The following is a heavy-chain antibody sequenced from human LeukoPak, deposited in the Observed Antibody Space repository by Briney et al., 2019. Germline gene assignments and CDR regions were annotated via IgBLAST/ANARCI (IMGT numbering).Heavy chain of an antibody. Sequence: PGGSLRLSCAASGLIFSNYAMSWVRQAPGKGLEWVARIKTKSQGGTTDYAAPVKGRFAISRDDSENRVYLQMNSLKSEDTAVYYCAVGLGKTDTDYWGQGTLVTVSS. D-gene: IGHD1-14*01. V-gene: IGHV3-15*05. J-gene: IGHJ4*02. CDR1: GLIFSNYA. CDR3: AVGLGKTDTDY. CDR2: IKTKSQGGTT.